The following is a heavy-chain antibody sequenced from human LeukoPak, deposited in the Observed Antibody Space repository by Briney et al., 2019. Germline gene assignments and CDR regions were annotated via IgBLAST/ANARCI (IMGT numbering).Heavy chain of an antibody. J-gene: IGHJ6*03. CDR2: IYTSGST. Sequence: PSETLSLTCTVSGGSISSANYYWTRIRQPAGKGLEWIGRIYTSGSTNYNPSLKSRVTISVDTSKNQFSLKLSSVTAADTAVYYCARGPYSSPVFFYMDVWGKGTTVTISS. D-gene: IGHD6-13*01. CDR3: ARGPYSSPVFFYMDV. CDR1: GGSISSANYY. V-gene: IGHV4-61*02.